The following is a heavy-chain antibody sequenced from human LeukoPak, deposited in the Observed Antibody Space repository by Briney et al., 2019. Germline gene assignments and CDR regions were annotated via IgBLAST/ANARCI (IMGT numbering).Heavy chain of an antibody. J-gene: IGHJ5*02. V-gene: IGHV1-46*01. D-gene: IGHD3-10*01. CDR1: GYTFTSYA. CDR3: ARVDRDQNWFDP. Sequence: ASVKVSCKASGYTFTSYAMNWVRQAPGQGLEWMGIINPSGGSTSYAQKFQGRVTMTRDTSTSTVYMELSSLRSEDTAMYYCARVDRDQNWFDPWGQGTLVTVSS. CDR2: INPSGGST.